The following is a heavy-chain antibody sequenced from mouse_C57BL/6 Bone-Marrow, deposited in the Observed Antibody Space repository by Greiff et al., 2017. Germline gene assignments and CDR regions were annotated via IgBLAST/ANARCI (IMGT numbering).Heavy chain of an antibody. J-gene: IGHJ4*01. CDR3: ARRGFYYDYAGGYYYAMDY. D-gene: IGHD2-4*01. Sequence: EVMLVESGPVLVKPGASVKMSCKASGYTFTDYYMNWVKQSHGKSLEWIGVINPYNGGTSYNQKFKGKATLTVDKSSSTAYMELNSLTSEDSAVYYCARRGFYYDYAGGYYYAMDYWGQGTSVTVSS. V-gene: IGHV1-19*01. CDR2: INPYNGGT. CDR1: GYTFTDYY.